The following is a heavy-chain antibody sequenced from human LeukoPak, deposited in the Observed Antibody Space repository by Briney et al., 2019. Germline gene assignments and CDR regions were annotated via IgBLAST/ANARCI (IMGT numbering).Heavy chain of an antibody. CDR1: GFTFSSYS. CDR3: ARMDYYTSGTYTYPNFDY. CDR2: ISSSSSYI. D-gene: IGHD3-10*01. J-gene: IGHJ4*02. V-gene: IGHV3-21*04. Sequence: GGSLTLSCAASGFTFSSYSMNWVRQAPGKGLEWVSSISSSSSYIYYADSVKGRFTISRDNAKNSLYLQMNSLRAEDAAVFYCARMDYYTSGTYTYPNFDYWGQGTLVTVSS.